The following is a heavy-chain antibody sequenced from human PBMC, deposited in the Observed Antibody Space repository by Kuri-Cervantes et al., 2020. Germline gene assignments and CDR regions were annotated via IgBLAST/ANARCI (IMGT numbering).Heavy chain of an antibody. J-gene: IGHJ4*02. Sequence: GGSLRLSCAASGFTFSSYAMSWVRQAPGKGLEWVANIKQDGSEKYYVDSVKGRFTISRDNAKNSLYLQMNSLRAEDTAVYYCAREGQAGYYGSGSYNPPADYWGQGTLVTVSS. V-gene: IGHV3-7*01. CDR1: GFTFSSYA. D-gene: IGHD3-10*01. CDR2: IKQDGSEK. CDR3: AREGQAGYYGSGSYNPPADY.